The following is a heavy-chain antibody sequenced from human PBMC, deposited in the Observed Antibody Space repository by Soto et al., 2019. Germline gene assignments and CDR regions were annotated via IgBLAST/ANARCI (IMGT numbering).Heavy chain of an antibody. CDR1: GGSISSSSYY. V-gene: IGHV4-39*07. D-gene: IGHD5-18*01. CDR2: IYYSGST. Sequence: ETLSLTCTVSGGSISSSSYYWGWIRQPPGKGLEWIGSIYYSGSTYYNPSLKSRVTISGDTSKNQFSLKLSSVTAADTAVYYCALENDRHGYFIVYWGRGTLVTVFS. CDR3: ALENDRHGYFIVY. J-gene: IGHJ4*02.